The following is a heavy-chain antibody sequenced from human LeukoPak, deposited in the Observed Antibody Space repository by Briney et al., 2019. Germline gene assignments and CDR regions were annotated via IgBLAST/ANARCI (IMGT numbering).Heavy chain of an antibody. CDR2: IYPGDSDT. D-gene: IGHD5-18*01. CDR3: ARRGNRGYSYGPFDY. J-gene: IGHJ4*02. V-gene: IGHV5-51*01. Sequence: GESLKISCKGSGYSFTSYWIGWVRQMPGKGLEWMGIIYPGDSDTRYSPSFQGQVTISADKSISTAYLQWSSRKASDTAMYYCARRGNRGYSYGPFDYWGQGTLVTVSS. CDR1: GYSFTSYW.